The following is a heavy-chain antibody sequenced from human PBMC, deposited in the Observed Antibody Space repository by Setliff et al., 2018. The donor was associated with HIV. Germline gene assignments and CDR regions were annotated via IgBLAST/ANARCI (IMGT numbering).Heavy chain of an antibody. CDR3: ARAPVSWWYVDY. D-gene: IGHD2-15*01. V-gene: IGHV4-31*03. CDR2: IYYSGNT. Sequence: PSETLSLTSTVSGDSLTSGGYYWTWIRQHPGKGLEWMGHIYYSGNTYYNPSLESRVTISVDVYENQFPLNLSAVTAADTAVYYCARAPVSWWYVDYWGQGAPVTVS. CDR1: GDSLTSGGYY. J-gene: IGHJ4*02.